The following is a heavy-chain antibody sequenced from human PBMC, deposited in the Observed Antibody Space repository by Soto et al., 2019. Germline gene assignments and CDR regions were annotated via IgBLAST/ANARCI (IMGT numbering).Heavy chain of an antibody. J-gene: IGHJ4*02. Sequence: PSETLSLTCSVSGDSISSYYLSWIRQPAGKGLEWIGRIHTSGNTNYNPSLKSRVTMSVDMSENQFSLKLTSVTAADTAVYYCARLGVAGKDHWGQGTLVTVSS. CDR1: GDSISSYY. V-gene: IGHV4-4*07. CDR3: ARLGVAGKDH. CDR2: IHTSGNT. D-gene: IGHD6-19*01.